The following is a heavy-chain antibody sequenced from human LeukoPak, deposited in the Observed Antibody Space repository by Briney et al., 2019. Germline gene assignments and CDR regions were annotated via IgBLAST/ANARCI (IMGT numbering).Heavy chain of an antibody. CDR1: EYTFTGYY. J-gene: IGHJ6*02. CDR2: INPGSGGT. CDR3: ARGGFVVASPLAV. D-gene: IGHD3-3*01. V-gene: IGHV1-2*02. Sequence: GASVKVSCKASEYTFTGYYLHWVRQAPGQGLEWMGCINPGSGGTNYAQKFQDRVTMTRDMYISTAYMELSSLRYDDTAVYYCARGGFVVASPLAVWGQGTTVTVSS.